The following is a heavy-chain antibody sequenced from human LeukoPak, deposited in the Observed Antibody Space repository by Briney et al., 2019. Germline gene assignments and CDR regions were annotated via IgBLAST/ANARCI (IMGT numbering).Heavy chain of an antibody. CDR2: IYYTGGT. CDR3: ARGDSSPRGDY. Sequence: SETLSLTCSVSGGSITSSSYYWGWIRQPPEKGLEWIGSIYYTGGTNYSPSLKSRVTISVDTSKNQFSLKLSSVTAADTAVYYCARGDSSPRGDYWGQGTLVTVSS. CDR1: GGSITSSSYY. J-gene: IGHJ4*02. D-gene: IGHD3-22*01. V-gene: IGHV4-39*01.